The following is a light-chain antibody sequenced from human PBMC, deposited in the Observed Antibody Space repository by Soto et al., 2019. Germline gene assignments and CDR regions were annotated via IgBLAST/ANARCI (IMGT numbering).Light chain of an antibody. CDR2: GNS. V-gene: IGLV1-47*02. CDR1: SSNIGFNA. Sequence: QAVVTQPPSASGTPGQRVTLSCSGSSSNIGFNAVNWYQQLPGPAHKLLMHGNSQRPSGVPDRFSGSKSGTSASLAISGLRTEDEDESYCAAWEDSLSGVVFGGGTKLTVL. CDR3: AAWEDSLSGVV. J-gene: IGLJ3*02.